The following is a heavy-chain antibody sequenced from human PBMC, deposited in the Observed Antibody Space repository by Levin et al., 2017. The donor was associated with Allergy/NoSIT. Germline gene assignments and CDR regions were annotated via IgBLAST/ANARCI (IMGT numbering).Heavy chain of an antibody. CDR3: ARAFCGGDCYENWFDP. Sequence: GGSLRLSCKASGSTFTGYYMHWVRQAPGQGLEWMGRINPNSGGTNYAQKFQGRVTMTRDTSISTAYMELSRLRSDDTAVYYCARAFCGGDCYENWFDPWGQGTLVTVSS. V-gene: IGHV1-2*06. CDR1: GSTFTGYY. D-gene: IGHD2-21*02. CDR2: INPNSGGT. J-gene: IGHJ5*02.